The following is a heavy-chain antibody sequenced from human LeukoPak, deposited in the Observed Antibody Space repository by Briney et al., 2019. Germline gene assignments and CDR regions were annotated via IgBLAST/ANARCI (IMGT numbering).Heavy chain of an antibody. CDR1: GGSVSSSSSY. D-gene: IGHD1-7*01. Sequence: SETLSLTCSVSGGSVSSSSSYWAWIRQPPGRGLEWIGSVYYSGTTYYNTSLESRVTISEDTSRNRFSLMLSSVTAADTAVYYCVRQNSDYYYYYLDVWGEGTTVIVSS. J-gene: IGHJ6*03. CDR2: VYYSGTT. V-gene: IGHV4-39*01. CDR3: VRQNSDYYYYYLDV.